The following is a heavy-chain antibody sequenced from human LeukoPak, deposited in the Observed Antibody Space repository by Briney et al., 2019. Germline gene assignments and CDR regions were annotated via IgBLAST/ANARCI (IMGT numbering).Heavy chain of an antibody. CDR2: ISYSGYT. V-gene: IGHV4-59*01. CDR1: GGSISRYY. Sequence: PSETLSLTCIVSGGSISRYYWGWIRQPPGKGLECLGFISYSGYTSYNPSLKSRVIISIDTSRNQISLRLKSVTAADTAVYYCARGRNDHGGLVFDFWGQGTLVPVSS. J-gene: IGHJ4*02. D-gene: IGHD4-23*01. CDR3: ARGRNDHGGLVFDF.